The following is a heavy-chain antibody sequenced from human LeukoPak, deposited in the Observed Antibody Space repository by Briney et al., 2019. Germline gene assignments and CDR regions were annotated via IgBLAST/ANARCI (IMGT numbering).Heavy chain of an antibody. D-gene: IGHD6-6*01. V-gene: IGHV3-23*01. J-gene: IGHJ3*02. Sequence: PGGSLRLSYAASGFTFSSYAMSWVRQAPGKGLEWVSGITSGGGTYKVDSVKGRFTISRDNSKNTLYLQMNSLRAEDTAVYYCAKEASRGFDIWGQGTMVTVSS. CDR2: ITSGGGT. CDR3: AKEASRGFDI. CDR1: GFTFSSYA.